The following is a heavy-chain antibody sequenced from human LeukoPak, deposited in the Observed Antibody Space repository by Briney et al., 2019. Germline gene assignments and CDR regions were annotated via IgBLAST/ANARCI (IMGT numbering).Heavy chain of an antibody. Sequence: SQTLSLTCTVSGGSISSGDYYWSWIRQPPGEGLEWIGYIYYSGSTYYNPSLKSRVTISVYTSKNQFSLKLSSVTAADTAVYYCAREVITIFGVVTGLDYWGQGTLVTVSS. V-gene: IGHV4-30-4*08. CDR3: AREVITIFGVVTGLDY. CDR1: GGSISSGDYY. D-gene: IGHD3-3*01. J-gene: IGHJ4*02. CDR2: IYYSGST.